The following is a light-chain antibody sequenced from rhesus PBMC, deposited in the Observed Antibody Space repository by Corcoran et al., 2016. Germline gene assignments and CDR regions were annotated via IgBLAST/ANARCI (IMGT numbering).Light chain of an antibody. V-gene: IGKV1-32*03. CDR2: YAK. CDR1: QGISSY. Sequence: DIQMSQSPSSLSASVGDRVTITCRASQGISSYLNWYQQKPGKASKLLIYYAKSLACGVPSIFSGSGAGTDYTLTISSLQPEDFATYYCQQGYSTPFTFGPGTKLDIK. CDR3: QQGYSTPFT. J-gene: IGKJ3*01.